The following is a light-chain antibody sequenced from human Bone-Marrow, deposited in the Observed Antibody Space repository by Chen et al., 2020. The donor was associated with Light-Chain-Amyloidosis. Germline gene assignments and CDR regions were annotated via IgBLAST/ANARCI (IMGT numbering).Light chain of an antibody. J-gene: IGKJ1*01. V-gene: IGKV2-28*01. CDR1: QSLLHSNGYNY. CDR3: MQALQTPCA. CDR2: LGS. Sequence: DIVMTQSPLSLPFTPGEPASISCRSSQSLLHSNGYNYLDWYLQKPGQSPQLLIYLGSNRASGVPDRFSDSGSGTDFTLKISRVEAEDVGVYYCMQALQTPCAFGQGTKVEIQ.